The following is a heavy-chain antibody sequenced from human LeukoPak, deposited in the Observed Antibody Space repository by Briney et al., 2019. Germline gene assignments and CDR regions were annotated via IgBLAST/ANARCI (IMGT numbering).Heavy chain of an antibody. CDR3: AADCHPAYYYDSGGYSGY. Sequence: GASVKLCCKASGCTFSSYAITRVRQAPGQGLGWMGRFIPILGIANYAQKFQGRVTINAHNSMCIAYTKLSSLRSVDTAVYDCAADCHPAYYYDSGGYSGYWGQGTLVIVSS. CDR2: FIPILGIA. J-gene: IGHJ4*02. V-gene: IGHV1-69*04. CDR1: GCTFSSYA. D-gene: IGHD3-22*01.